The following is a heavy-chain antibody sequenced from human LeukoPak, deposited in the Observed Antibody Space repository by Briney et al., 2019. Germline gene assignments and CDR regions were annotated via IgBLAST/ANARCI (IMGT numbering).Heavy chain of an antibody. V-gene: IGHV3-23*01. CDR1: GFTFSSHA. CDR3: AKGLAVAGHFNY. Sequence: GGSLRLSCAASGFTFSSHAMSWVRQAPGKGLEWVSAISGSGGSTYYADSVKGRFTISRDKSKNTLYLQMNSLRAEDTAVYYCAKGLAVAGHFNYWGQGTLVTVSS. J-gene: IGHJ4*02. CDR2: ISGSGGST. D-gene: IGHD6-19*01.